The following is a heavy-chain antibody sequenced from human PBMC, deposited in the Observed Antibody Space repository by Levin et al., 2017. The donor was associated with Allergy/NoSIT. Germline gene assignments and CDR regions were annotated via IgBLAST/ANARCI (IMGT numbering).Heavy chain of an antibody. D-gene: IGHD3-22*01. V-gene: IGHV4-61*01. Sequence: SETLSLTCTVSGGSVFSGSYYWSWIRQPPGKGLEYIGYVCYSGSTNYNPSLKSRVTISMDTSKNQLSLKLSSVSAADTAVYYCATDYYDKNYWGQGTLVTVSS. CDR3: ATDYYDKNY. CDR2: VCYSGST. CDR1: GGSVFSGSYY. J-gene: IGHJ4*02.